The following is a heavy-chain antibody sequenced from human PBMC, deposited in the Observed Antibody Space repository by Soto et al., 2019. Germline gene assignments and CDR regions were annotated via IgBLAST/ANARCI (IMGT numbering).Heavy chain of an antibody. CDR2: MYPGDSET. CDR3: AKTVDNWGAHYCFGS. V-gene: IGHV5-51*01. J-gene: IGHJ4*02. Sequence: CLKISCQPSGYGLSSSCIAWMRQSPGKGLEWMGSMYPGDSETRYSPSVRGQVTFSADTSRNTAFLQWSRLKASDSGIYYCAKTVDNWGAHYCFGSWGQGTQVTV. CDR1: GYGLSSSC. D-gene: IGHD3-16*01.